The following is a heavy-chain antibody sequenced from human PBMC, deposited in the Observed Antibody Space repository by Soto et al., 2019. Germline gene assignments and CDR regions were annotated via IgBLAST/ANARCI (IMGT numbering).Heavy chain of an antibody. CDR3: ARTDRDFYGLDV. CDR1: GFTLRNYD. CDR2: ISAAGDP. J-gene: IGHJ6*02. Sequence: EVQLVESGGGLVQPGGSLRLSCEASGFTLRNYDMHWVRQGTGKGLEWVLGISAAGDPDYADSVEGRFTISRENAQNSFFLQMNSLRVGDTAVYYCARTDRDFYGLDVWGQGTTVIVSS. V-gene: IGHV3-13*05.